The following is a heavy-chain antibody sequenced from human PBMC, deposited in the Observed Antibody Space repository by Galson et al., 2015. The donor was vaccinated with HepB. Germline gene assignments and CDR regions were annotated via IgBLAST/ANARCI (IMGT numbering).Heavy chain of an antibody. CDR1: GGSISSGSYY. Sequence: TLSLTCTVSGGSISSGSYYWSWIRQPAGKGLEWIGRIYTSGSTNYNPSLKSRVTMSVDTSKNQFSLKLSSVTAADTAVYYCAREVYYDFWSGSHPPYYFDYWGQGTLVTVSS. J-gene: IGHJ4*02. V-gene: IGHV4-61*02. D-gene: IGHD3-3*01. CDR3: AREVYYDFWSGSHPPYYFDY. CDR2: IYTSGST.